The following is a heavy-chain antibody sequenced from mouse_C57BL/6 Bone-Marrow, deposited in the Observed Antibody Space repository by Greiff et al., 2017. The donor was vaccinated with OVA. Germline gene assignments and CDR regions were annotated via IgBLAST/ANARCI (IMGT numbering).Heavy chain of an antibody. CDR2: IDPSDSYT. D-gene: IGHD2-2*01. Sequence: QPGASVKLSCKASGYTFTSYWMQWVKQRPGQGLEWIGEIDPSDSYTNYNQKFKGKATLTVDTSSSTAYMQLSSLTSEDSAVYYCAREVNWYFDVWGTGTTVTVSS. CDR3: AREVNWYFDV. J-gene: IGHJ1*03. V-gene: IGHV1-50*01. CDR1: GYTFTSYW.